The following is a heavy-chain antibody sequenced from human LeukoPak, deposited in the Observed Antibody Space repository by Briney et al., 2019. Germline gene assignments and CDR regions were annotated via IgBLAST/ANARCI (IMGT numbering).Heavy chain of an antibody. J-gene: IGHJ6*03. CDR1: GFTFGDYA. D-gene: IGHD4-23*01. Sequence: PGRSLRLSCTASGFTFGDYAMSWVRQAPGKGLEWVGFIRSKAYGGTTEYAASVKGRFTISRDDSKSIAYLQMNSLKTEDTAVYYCTRDVTVVTPTSYYYYYMDVWGKGTTVTISS. V-gene: IGHV3-49*04. CDR3: TRDVTVVTPTSYYYYYMDV. CDR2: IRSKAYGGTT.